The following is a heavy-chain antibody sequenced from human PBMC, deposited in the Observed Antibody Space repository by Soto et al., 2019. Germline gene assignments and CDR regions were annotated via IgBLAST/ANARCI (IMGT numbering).Heavy chain of an antibody. V-gene: IGHV1-3*01. J-gene: IGHJ2*01. CDR1: GYTFTNYG. Sequence: ASVKVSCKASGYTFTNYGIHWVRQAPGQRLEWMGWINAGNGNTKYSQNFQGRVTITRDTSATTAYMELSSLRSEGTAVFYCASSGYSSGWYHWYFDLWGRGTLVTVSS. CDR2: INAGNGNT. CDR3: ASSGYSSGWYHWYFDL. D-gene: IGHD6-19*01.